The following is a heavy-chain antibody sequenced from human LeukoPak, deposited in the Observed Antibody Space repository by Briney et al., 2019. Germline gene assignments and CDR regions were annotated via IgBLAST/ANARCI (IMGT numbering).Heavy chain of an antibody. CDR2: ISTYNGNT. D-gene: IGHD6-13*01. Sequence: ASVKVSCKTSGYTFSNFGINWVRQAPGQGLEWMGWISTYNGNTNYAQKFQGRVTITADESTSTAYMELSSLRSEDTAVYYCARGHSSSWYRSYYYMDVWGKGTTVTISS. V-gene: IGHV1-18*01. J-gene: IGHJ6*03. CDR3: ARGHSSSWYRSYYYMDV. CDR1: GYTFSNFG.